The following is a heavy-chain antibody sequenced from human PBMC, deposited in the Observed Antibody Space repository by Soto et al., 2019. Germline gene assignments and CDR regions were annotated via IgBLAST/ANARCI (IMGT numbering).Heavy chain of an antibody. D-gene: IGHD6-6*01. CDR2: IYYSGST. CDR3: ARVIWRAARLPAFDI. Sequence: SETLSLTCTVSGGSISSGGYYWSWIRQHPGKGLEWIGYIYYSGSTYYNPSLKSRVTISVDTSKTQFSLKLSSVTAADTAVYYFARVIWRAARLPAFDIWGQGTMVTVSS. V-gene: IGHV4-31*03. J-gene: IGHJ3*02. CDR1: GGSISSGGYY.